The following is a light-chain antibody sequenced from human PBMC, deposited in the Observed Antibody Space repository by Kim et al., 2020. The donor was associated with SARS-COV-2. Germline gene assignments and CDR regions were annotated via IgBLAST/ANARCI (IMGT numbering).Light chain of an antibody. V-gene: IGLV2-14*03. CDR3: SSYATGRTWV. Sequence: GQSRTISCTGTSRDIGAYNYVSWYQQHPGKAPKLMISDVNRRPSGIPNRFSASKSGNTASLTISGLQAEDEADYYCSSYATGRTWVFGGGTKVTVL. CDR2: DVN. CDR1: SRDIGAYNY. J-gene: IGLJ3*02.